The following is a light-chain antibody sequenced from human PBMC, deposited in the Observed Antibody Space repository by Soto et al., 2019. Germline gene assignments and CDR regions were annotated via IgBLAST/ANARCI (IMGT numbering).Light chain of an antibody. CDR1: ESISTN. J-gene: IGKJ1*01. CDR3: QQYGNWLTWT. Sequence: EIMMTQSPVTLSVSPGETATIFCRASESISTNLAWYQQRTVQAPRLLIYTESTRATGVAARFSGSGSATEFTLTISSLQPEDFATYYCQQYGNWLTWTFGQGTRVEIK. V-gene: IGKV3-15*01. CDR2: TES.